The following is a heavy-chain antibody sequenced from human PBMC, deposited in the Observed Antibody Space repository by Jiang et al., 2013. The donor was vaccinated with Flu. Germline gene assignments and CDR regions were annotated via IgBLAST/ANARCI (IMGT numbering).Heavy chain of an antibody. Sequence: TLSLTCAVYGGSFSSYYWSWIRQPPGKGLEWIGEINHSGNTNYNPSLKSRVTFSVDTSSNQFSLRLTSVTAADTAVYYCARGPPGYCSGGSCYLFDAFDIWGQGTMVTVSS. CDR2: INHSGNT. V-gene: IGHV4-34*01. J-gene: IGHJ3*02. CDR3: ARGPPGYCSGGSCYLFDAFDI. D-gene: IGHD2-15*01. CDR1: GGSFSSYY.